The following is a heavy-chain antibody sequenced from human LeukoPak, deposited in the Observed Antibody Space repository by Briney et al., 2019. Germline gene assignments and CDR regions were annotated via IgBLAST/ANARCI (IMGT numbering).Heavy chain of an antibody. J-gene: IGHJ6*02. V-gene: IGHV4-59*08. CDR3: ARLQVGYCTNGVCPRYYYYGMDV. CDR2: IYYSGST. D-gene: IGHD2-8*01. CDR1: SGSMNGYY. Sequence: SETWPFTCIVRSGSMNGYYVSWVRQPPGKGLEWIGYIYYSGSTNYIPSLRSRVTISVDASKNQFSLKLSSVTAADTAVYYCARLQVGYCTNGVCPRYYYYGMDVWGQGTTVTVSS.